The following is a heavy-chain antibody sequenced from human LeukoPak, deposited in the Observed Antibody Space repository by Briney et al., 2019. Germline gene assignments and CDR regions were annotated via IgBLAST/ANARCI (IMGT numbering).Heavy chain of an antibody. CDR3: ARGDIVVVPAANAFDI. V-gene: IGHV3-53*01. CDR1: GFSVSSRY. Sequence: GGSLRLSCAASGFSVSSRYMSWVRQAPGKGLEWVSVIYSEGSTYYADSVKGRFTISRDNSKNTLYLQMNSLRAEDTAVYYCARGDIVVVPAANAFDIWGQGTMVTVSS. J-gene: IGHJ3*02. D-gene: IGHD2-2*01. CDR2: IYSEGST.